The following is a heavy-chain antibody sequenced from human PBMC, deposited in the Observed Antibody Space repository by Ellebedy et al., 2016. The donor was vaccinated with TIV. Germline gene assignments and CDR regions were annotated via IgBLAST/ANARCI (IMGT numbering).Heavy chain of an antibody. J-gene: IGHJ5*02. CDR3: ARGNYYDINAYPWFDP. CDR1: GYTFTNYY. V-gene: IGHV1-8*02. Sequence: AASVKVSCKASGYTFTNYYIHWVRQAPGQGLECVGWVNPNSGKTDFAQNFQGRVTSTTNTSITTAYMELSSLTSEDTAVYYCARGNYYDINAYPWFDPWGQGTLVTVSS. D-gene: IGHD3-22*01. CDR2: VNPNSGKT.